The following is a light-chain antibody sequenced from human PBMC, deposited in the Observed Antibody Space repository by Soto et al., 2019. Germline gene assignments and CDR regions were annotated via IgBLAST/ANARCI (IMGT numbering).Light chain of an antibody. J-gene: IGKJ2*01. CDR2: AAS. Sequence: IQLTQSPSSLSASIGDRVTITRRASQDIASYLAWYQQKPGNAPKLLIYAASTLHSGVPSRFSGSGSGTDFTLTISSLQPEDFVTYYCQQLNVNLLFGQGTKLEIK. CDR1: QDIASY. CDR3: QQLNVNLL. V-gene: IGKV1-9*01.